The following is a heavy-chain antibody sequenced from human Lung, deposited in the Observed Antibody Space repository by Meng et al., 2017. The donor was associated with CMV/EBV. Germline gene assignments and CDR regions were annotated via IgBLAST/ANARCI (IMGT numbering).Heavy chain of an antibody. D-gene: IGHD6-19*01. Sequence: VQRTEAAPGPVDAQRPRRPSCLGPWGSVSSSKWWSGIRQPPGKGREGMGEIYHSGSTNYNQSLKNRVAISVDKSKNQFSLKLSSVTAADTAVYYCASCPPPGKQWLVTDYWGQGTLVTVSS. CDR2: IYHSGST. V-gene: IGHV4-4*03. CDR3: ASCPPPGKQWLVTDY. J-gene: IGHJ4*02. CDR1: WGSVSSSKW.